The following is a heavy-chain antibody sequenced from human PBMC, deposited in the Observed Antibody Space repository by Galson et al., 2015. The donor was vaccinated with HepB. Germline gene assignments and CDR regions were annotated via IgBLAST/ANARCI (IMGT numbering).Heavy chain of an antibody. CDR1: GFSFARYA. CDR2: ITSSGGNN. J-gene: IGHJ4*02. D-gene: IGHD2-15*01. CDR3: AKDGIMVANNPYHFHY. V-gene: IGHV3-23*01. Sequence: SLRLSCAASGFSFARYAMTWVRQAPGKGLEWVSSITSSGGNNYYTDSVKARFTVSRDNSKNTLLLQVNSLIAEDTAMYFCAKDGIMVANNPYHFHYWGQGTLVTVPS.